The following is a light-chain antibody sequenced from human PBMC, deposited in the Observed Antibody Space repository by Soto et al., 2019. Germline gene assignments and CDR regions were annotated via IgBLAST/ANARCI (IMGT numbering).Light chain of an antibody. J-gene: IGLJ2*01. CDR1: RSDVGCYNL. CDR3: CSYAGSSTFDVV. Sequence: QSVLTQPASVSGSPGQSIPISCTGTRSDVGCYNLVSWYQQHPGKAPKLMIYEVSKRPSGVSNRFSGSKSGNTASLTISGLQSEDEADYYCCSYAGSSTFDVVFGGGTKVTVL. V-gene: IGLV2-23*02. CDR2: EVS.